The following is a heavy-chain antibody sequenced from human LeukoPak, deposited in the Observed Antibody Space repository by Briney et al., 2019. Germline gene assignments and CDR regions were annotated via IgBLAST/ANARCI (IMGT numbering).Heavy chain of an antibody. V-gene: IGHV3-33*01. CDR1: GFSFSAYG. Sequence: GGSLRLSCAASGFSFSAYGVHWVRQAPGKGLEWVAVIWYDGGSKDYADSVKGRFTFSRDNSKNTLYLQMNSLTVEDTAVYYCARSSRPKYSSSWPFDYWGQGTLVTVSS. J-gene: IGHJ4*02. CDR3: ARSSRPKYSSSWPFDY. D-gene: IGHD6-13*01. CDR2: IWYDGGSK.